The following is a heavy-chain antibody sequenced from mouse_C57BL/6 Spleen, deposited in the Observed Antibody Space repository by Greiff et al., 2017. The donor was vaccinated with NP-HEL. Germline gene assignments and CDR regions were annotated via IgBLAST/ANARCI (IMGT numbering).Heavy chain of an antibody. CDR1: GFNIKDYY. D-gene: IGHD2-4*01. CDR2: IDPEDGDT. J-gene: IGHJ4*01. Sequence: VQLQQSGAELVRPGASVKLSCTASGFNIKDYYMHWVKQRPEQGLEWIGRIDPEDGDTEYAPKFQGKATMTADTSSNTAYLQLSSLTSEDTAVYYCTNGLRNYAMDYWGQGTSVTVAS. CDR3: TNGLRNYAMDY. V-gene: IGHV14-1*01.